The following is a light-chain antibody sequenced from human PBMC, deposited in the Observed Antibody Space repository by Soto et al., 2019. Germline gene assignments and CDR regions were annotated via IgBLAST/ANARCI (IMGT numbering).Light chain of an antibody. CDR3: QTWGTGIHV. Sequence: QPVLTQSPSASASLGASVKLTCTLSSGHSSYAIAWNQQQPEKGPRYLMKLNSDGSHSKGDGIPDRFSGSSSGAERYLIISSLQSEDEADYYCQTWGTGIHVFGTGTKLTVL. CDR2: LNSDGSH. CDR1: SGHSSYA. V-gene: IGLV4-69*01. J-gene: IGLJ1*01.